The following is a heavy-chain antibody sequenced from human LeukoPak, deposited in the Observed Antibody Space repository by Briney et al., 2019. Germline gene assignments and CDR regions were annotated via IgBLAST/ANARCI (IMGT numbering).Heavy chain of an antibody. V-gene: IGHV3-33*01. Sequence: GGSLRLSCAASGFTFSSYGMHWVRQAPGKGLEWVAVIWYDGSNKYYADSGKGRFTISRGNSQNTLYLQMNSLRAEDTAVYYCAREGSPTPYYYYGMDVWGQGTTVTVSS. J-gene: IGHJ6*02. D-gene: IGHD2-15*01. CDR2: IWYDGSNK. CDR1: GFTFSSYG. CDR3: AREGSPTPYYYYGMDV.